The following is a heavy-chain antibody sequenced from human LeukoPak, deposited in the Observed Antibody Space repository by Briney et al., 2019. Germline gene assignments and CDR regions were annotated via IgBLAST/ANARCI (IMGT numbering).Heavy chain of an antibody. V-gene: IGHV3-23*01. CDR3: AKWGDYDVLTGYYVSDY. J-gene: IGHJ4*02. CDR2: ITGGGSGI. Sequence: GGSLRLSCAASGFTFSNYAMSWVRQAPGKGLEWASAITGGGSGIYYADSMKSRFTISRDNSKNTLYLRINSLRAEDTAVYYCAKWGDYDVLTGYYVSDYWGQGTLVTVSS. CDR1: GFTFSNYA. D-gene: IGHD3-9*01.